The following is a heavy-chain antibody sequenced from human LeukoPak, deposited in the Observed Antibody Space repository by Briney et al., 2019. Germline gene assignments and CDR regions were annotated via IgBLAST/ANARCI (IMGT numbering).Heavy chain of an antibody. J-gene: IGHJ4*02. V-gene: IGHV4-34*01. Sequence: PSENLSLTCAVSSESFTGYYWSWIRQPPGKGLEWLGEIDNVGSTNINPSLKSRVSMSIDTSRNQISLKLTAVTAADTAVYYCARQGDYRYPFGSWGQGTLVTVSS. CDR3: ARQGDYRYPFGS. D-gene: IGHD3-16*02. CDR1: SESFTGYY. CDR2: IDNVGST.